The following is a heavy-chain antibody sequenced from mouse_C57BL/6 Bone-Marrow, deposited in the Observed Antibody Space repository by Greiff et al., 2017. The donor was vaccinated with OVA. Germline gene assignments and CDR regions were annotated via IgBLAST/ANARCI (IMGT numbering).Heavy chain of an antibody. V-gene: IGHV5-4*01. Sequence: EVKLVESGGGLVKPGGSLKLSCAASGFTFSSYAMSWVRQTPEKRLEWVATISDGGSYTYYPDNVKGRFTISRDNAKNNLYLQMSHLKSEDTAMYYCARDYYGSSYDYWGQGTTRTVSS. CDR2: ISDGGSYT. D-gene: IGHD1-1*01. J-gene: IGHJ2*01. CDR3: ARDYYGSSYDY. CDR1: GFTFSSYA.